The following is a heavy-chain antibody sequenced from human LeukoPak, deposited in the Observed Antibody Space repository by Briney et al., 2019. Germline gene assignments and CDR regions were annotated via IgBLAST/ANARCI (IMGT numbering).Heavy chain of an antibody. CDR1: GYSISSGYY. V-gene: IGHV4-38-2*02. J-gene: IGHJ4*02. CDR2: IYHSVST. Sequence: SSETLSLTCTASGYSISSGYYWGWIRQPPGKGLEWIGSIYHSVSTYYNPSLKSRVTISVDTSKNQFSLKLSSVTAADTAVHYCARDKAAAATGYWGQGTLVTVSS. CDR3: ARDKAAAATGY. D-gene: IGHD6-13*01.